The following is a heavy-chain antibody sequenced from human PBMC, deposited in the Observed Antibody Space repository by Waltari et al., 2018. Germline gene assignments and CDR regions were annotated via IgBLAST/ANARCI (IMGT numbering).Heavy chain of an antibody. J-gene: IGHJ4*02. CDR2: IYYSGST. CDR3: ARHERGYSYGWYFDY. CDR1: GGSIRSSRYY. Sequence: QLQLQESGPGLVKPSETLSLTCTVSGGSIRSSRYYWGLIRQPPGKGLEWIGSIYYSGSTYYNPSLKSRVTISVDTSKNQFSLKLSSVTAADTAVYYCARHERGYSYGWYFDYWGQGTLVTVSS. V-gene: IGHV4-39*01. D-gene: IGHD5-18*01.